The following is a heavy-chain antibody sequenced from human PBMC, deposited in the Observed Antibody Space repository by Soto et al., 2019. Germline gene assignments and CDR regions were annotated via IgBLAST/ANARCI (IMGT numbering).Heavy chain of an antibody. D-gene: IGHD6-6*01. CDR2: ISWNSGSI. Sequence: EVQLVESGGGLVQPGRSLRLSCAASGFTFDDYAMHWVRQAPGKGLEWVSGISWNSGSIGYADSVKGRFTISRDNAKNSLYLQMNSLRAKDTALYYCAKDIGVAAREYFDYWGQGTLVTVSS. V-gene: IGHV3-9*01. J-gene: IGHJ4*02. CDR1: GFTFDDYA. CDR3: AKDIGVAAREYFDY.